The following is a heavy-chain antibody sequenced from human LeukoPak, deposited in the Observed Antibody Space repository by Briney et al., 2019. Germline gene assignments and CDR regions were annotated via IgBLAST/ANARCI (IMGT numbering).Heavy chain of an antibody. CDR1: GFTFSSYW. CDR2: INSDGSST. D-gene: IGHD3-22*01. CDR3: ARSQGGTMSLRHFDL. Sequence: GGSLRLSCAASGFTFSSYWMHWVRQAPGKGLVWVSRINSDGSSTSYADSVKGRFTISRDDAKNTLYLQMNSLRADDTAVYYCARSQGGTMSLRHFDLWGRGTLVTVSS. V-gene: IGHV3-74*01. J-gene: IGHJ2*01.